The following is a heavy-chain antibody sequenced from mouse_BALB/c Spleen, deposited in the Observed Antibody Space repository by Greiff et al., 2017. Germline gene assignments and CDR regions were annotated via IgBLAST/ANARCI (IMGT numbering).Heavy chain of an antibody. CDR2: ISSGGST. CDR1: GFTFSSYA. Sequence: EVKLVESGGGLVKPGGSLRLSCAASGFTFSSYAMSWVRQTPEKRLEWVASISSGGSTYYPDSVKGRFTISRDNARNILYLQMSSLRSEDTAMYYCARVLYGSMDYWGQGTSVTVSS. V-gene: IGHV5-6-5*01. D-gene: IGHD1-1*02. CDR3: ARVLYGSMDY. J-gene: IGHJ4*01.